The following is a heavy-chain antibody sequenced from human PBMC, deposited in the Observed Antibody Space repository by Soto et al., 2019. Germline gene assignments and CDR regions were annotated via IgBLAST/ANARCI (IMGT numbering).Heavy chain of an antibody. D-gene: IGHD7-27*01. CDR1: GFSFSKYA. CDR2: ISSSGYYI. CDR3: ARQFWDYDYYGMDV. Sequence: EVQLVESGGGLVKPGWSLTLSCVASGFSFSKYAMNWVRQAPGKGLEWVSSISSSGYYIHYADSVKGRFTVSRDTASNSVFLQMNSLRGEDTAVYFCARQFWDYDYYGMDVWGQGTTVTVSS. J-gene: IGHJ6*02. V-gene: IGHV3-21*01.